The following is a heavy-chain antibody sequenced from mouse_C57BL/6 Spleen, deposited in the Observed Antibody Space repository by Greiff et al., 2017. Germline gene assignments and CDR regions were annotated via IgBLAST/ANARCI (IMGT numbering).Heavy chain of an antibody. D-gene: IGHD1-2*01. CDR3: ARTAGYYRYFDV. Sequence: VQLQQSGPELVKPGASVKISCKASGYTFTDYYMNWVKQSHGKSLEWIGDINPNNGGTSYNQKFKGKATLTVDKSSSTAYMELRSLTSEDSAVYYCARTAGYYRYFDVWGTGTTVTVSS. CDR2: INPNNGGT. V-gene: IGHV1-26*01. CDR1: GYTFTDYY. J-gene: IGHJ1*03.